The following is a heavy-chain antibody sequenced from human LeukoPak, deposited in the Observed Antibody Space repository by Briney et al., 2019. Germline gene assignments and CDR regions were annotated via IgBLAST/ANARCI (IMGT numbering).Heavy chain of an antibody. Sequence: GGSLRLSCAASGFTFSDHYMDWVRQAPGKGLEWVSGISWNSGSIGYAGSVKGRFTISRDSAKNSLYLQMNSLRAEDTALYYCVKDYDSSGYYPSYWGQGTLVTVSS. J-gene: IGHJ4*02. CDR1: GFTFSDHY. CDR2: ISWNSGSI. V-gene: IGHV3-9*01. D-gene: IGHD3-22*01. CDR3: VKDYDSSGYYPSY.